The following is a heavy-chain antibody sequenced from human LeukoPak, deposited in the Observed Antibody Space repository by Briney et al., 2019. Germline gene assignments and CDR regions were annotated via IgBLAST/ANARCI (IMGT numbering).Heavy chain of an antibody. V-gene: IGHV3-23*01. CDR3: AKDQYDFWSGYSGPDAFDI. J-gene: IGHJ3*02. D-gene: IGHD3-3*01. CDR1: GFTFSSYA. CDR2: ISGSGGST. Sequence: GGSLRLSCAASGFTFSSYAMSWVRQAPGKGLEWVSAISGSGGSTYYADSVKGRFTISRDNSKNTLYLQMNSLRAEDTAVYYCAKDQYDFWSGYSGPDAFDIWGQGTMVTASS.